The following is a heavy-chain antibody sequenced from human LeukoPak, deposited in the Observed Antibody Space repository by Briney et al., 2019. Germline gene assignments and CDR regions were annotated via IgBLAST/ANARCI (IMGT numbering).Heavy chain of an antibody. J-gene: IGHJ6*02. CDR1: GYTFTIYY. CDR3: AREIVVVVAATRVYYGMDV. D-gene: IGHD2-15*01. Sequence: ASVNVSCKASGYTFTIYYMHWVRQAPGQGLEWMGIINPSGGSTSYAQKFQGRVTMTRDTSTSTVYMELSSLRSEDTAVYYCAREIVVVVAATRVYYGMDVWGQGTTVTVSS. CDR2: INPSGGST. V-gene: IGHV1-46*01.